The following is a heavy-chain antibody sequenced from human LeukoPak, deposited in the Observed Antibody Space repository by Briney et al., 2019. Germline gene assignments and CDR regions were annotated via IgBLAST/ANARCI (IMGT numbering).Heavy chain of an antibody. Sequence: SVKVSCKASGYTFTGYYMHWVRQAPGQGLEWMGRIIPILGIANYAQKFQGRVTITADKSTSTAYMELSSLRSEDTAVYYCARDPFSPAGYWGQGTLVTVSS. J-gene: IGHJ4*02. CDR1: GYTFTGYY. V-gene: IGHV1-69*04. D-gene: IGHD6-13*01. CDR2: IIPILGIA. CDR3: ARDPFSPAGY.